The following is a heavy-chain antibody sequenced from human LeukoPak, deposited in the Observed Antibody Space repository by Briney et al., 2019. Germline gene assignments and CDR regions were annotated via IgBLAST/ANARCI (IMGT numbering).Heavy chain of an antibody. J-gene: IGHJ4*02. CDR2: INPSGGHT. D-gene: IGHD1-14*01. CDR1: GYTFSNSY. CDR3: AKEGRNRNFDY. V-gene: IGHV1-46*01. Sequence: GASVKVSCKASGYTFSNSYTHWVRQAPGQGLEWMGLINPSGGHTTYTQKYQGRVTMTRDTSISTAYMELSRLRSDDTAMYYCAKEGRNRNFDYWGQGTLVTVSS.